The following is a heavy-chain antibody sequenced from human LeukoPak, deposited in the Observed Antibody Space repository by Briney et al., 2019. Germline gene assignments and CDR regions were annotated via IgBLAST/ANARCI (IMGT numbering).Heavy chain of an antibody. CDR2: ISGSGGST. V-gene: IGHV3-23*01. Sequence: GESLKISCKGSGYSFTSYWIGWVRQMPGKGLEWVSAISGSGGSTYYADSVKGRFTISRDNSKNTLYLQMNSLRAEDTAVYYCAKDHKYDFPPSWGQGTLVTVSS. D-gene: IGHD3-3*01. CDR3: AKDHKYDFPPS. J-gene: IGHJ4*02. CDR1: GYSFTSYW.